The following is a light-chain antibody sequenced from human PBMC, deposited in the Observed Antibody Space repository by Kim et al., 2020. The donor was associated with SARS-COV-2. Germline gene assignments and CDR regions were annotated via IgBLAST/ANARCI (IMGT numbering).Light chain of an antibody. Sequence: SVGDRGTITCQASQDISTYLNWYQQKPGTAPKLLISDASTLEPRVPSRFSGSGSGTDFTLTISRLQPEDIATYFCQQYDDLPPFTFGPGTKVDIK. CDR2: DAS. V-gene: IGKV1-33*01. CDR3: QQYDDLPPFT. J-gene: IGKJ3*01. CDR1: QDISTY.